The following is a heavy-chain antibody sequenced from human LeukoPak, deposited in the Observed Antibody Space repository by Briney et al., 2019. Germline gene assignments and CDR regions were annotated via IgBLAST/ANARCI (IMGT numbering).Heavy chain of an antibody. CDR3: ARGVLLWFGDLNWFDP. D-gene: IGHD3-10*01. Sequence: SETLSLTCTVSGYSISSTYYWSWIRQPAGKGLEWIGRIYTSGSTNYNPSLKSRVTISVDTSKNQFSLKLSSVTAADTAVYYCARGVLLWFGDLNWFDPWGQGTLVTVSS. V-gene: IGHV4-61*02. CDR1: GYSISSTYY. CDR2: IYTSGST. J-gene: IGHJ5*02.